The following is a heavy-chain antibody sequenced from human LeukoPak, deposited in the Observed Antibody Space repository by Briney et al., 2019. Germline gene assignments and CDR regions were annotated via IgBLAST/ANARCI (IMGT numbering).Heavy chain of an antibody. CDR1: GFTFRGYI. D-gene: IGHD3-10*01. V-gene: IGHV3-48*02. Sequence: GESLRLSRAVSGFTFRGYIMIWVRPAPGKGLEWVSYISGSSVTIYYADSVKGRFTISRDNAKNSVYLQLNSLRDDDTAVYYCGRDYYGSIDYWGQGTLVTVSS. J-gene: IGHJ4*02. CDR3: GRDYYGSIDY. CDR2: ISGSSVTI.